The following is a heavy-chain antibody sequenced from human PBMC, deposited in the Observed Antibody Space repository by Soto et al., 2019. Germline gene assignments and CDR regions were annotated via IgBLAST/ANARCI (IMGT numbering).Heavy chain of an antibody. Sequence: EVQLVVSGGGLVQPGGSLRLSCAASGFTVSSNFMSWVRQAPGKGLEWVSIIYSDGSTYYADSVKGRFTISRDNYNTTLYRQMISLSADGTAGYYCASRRYPHGAYVSWGQGTLVTFSS. CDR1: GFTVSSNF. CDR2: IYSDGST. D-gene: IGHD2-21*01. V-gene: IGHV3-66*01. CDR3: ASRRYPHGAYVS. J-gene: IGHJ5*02.